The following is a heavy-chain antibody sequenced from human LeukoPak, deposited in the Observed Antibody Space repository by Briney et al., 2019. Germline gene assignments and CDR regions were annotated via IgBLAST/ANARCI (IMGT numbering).Heavy chain of an antibody. CDR2: ISYDGSNK. CDR3: AKDRIPGYSSGWFQPYYFDY. CDR1: GFTFSSYG. V-gene: IGHV3-30*18. Sequence: GGSLRLSCAASGFTFSSYGMHWVRQAPGKGLESVAVISYDGSNKYYADSVKGRFTISRDNSKNTLYLQMNSLRAEDTAVYYCAKDRIPGYSSGWFQPYYFDYWGQGTLVTVSS. J-gene: IGHJ4*02. D-gene: IGHD6-19*01.